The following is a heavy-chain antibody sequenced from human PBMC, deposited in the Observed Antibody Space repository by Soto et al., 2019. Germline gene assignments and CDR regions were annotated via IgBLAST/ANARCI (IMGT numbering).Heavy chain of an antibody. CDR2: ISSSSSYI. V-gene: IGHV3-21*01. J-gene: IGHJ4*02. CDR3: ATDPGIAVI. D-gene: IGHD6-19*01. CDR1: GFTFSSYS. Sequence: GGSLRLSCAASGFTFSSYSMNWVRQAPGKGLEWVSSISSSSSYIYYADSLKGRFTISRDNAKNSLYLQMNSLGAEDTAVYYCATDPGIAVIWGQGTLVTVSS.